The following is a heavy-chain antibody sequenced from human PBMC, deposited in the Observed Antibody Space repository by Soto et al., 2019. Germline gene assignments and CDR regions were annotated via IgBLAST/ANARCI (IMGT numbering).Heavy chain of an antibody. V-gene: IGHV3-23*01. J-gene: IGHJ3*02. D-gene: IGHD3-22*01. CDR1: GFTFSSYA. CDR3: AKEYGITMIVVVIDAFDI. CDR2: ISGSGGST. Sequence: PGGSLRLSCAASGFTFSSYAMSWVRQAPGKGLEWVSAISGSGGSTYYADSVKGRFTISRDNSKNTLYLQMNSLRAEDTAVYYCAKEYGITMIVVVIDAFDIWGQGTMVTVSS.